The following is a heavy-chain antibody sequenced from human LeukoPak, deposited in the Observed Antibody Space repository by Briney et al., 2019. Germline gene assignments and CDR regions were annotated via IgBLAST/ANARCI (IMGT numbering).Heavy chain of an antibody. J-gene: IGHJ3*02. CDR3: ARPQWGEYKVALES. V-gene: IGHV4-39*01. D-gene: IGHD1-1*01. CDR2: MYYSGST. Sequence: PSETLSLTCSVSGVSISSISYFWRSTRQPPGKGLEWIGSMYYSGSTHYNPSLKRRITISVDTSKNQFSLRLSSVAAAGTAVDCCARPQWGEYKVALESWGKGAIVTV. CDR1: GVSISSISYF.